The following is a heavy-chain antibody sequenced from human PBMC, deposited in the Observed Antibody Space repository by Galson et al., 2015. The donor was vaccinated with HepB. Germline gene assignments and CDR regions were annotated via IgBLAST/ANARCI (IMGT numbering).Heavy chain of an antibody. Sequence: SLRLSCAASGFTFSSYGMHWVRQAPGKGLEWVAVIWYDGSNKYYADSVKGRFTISRDNSKNTLYLQMNSLRAEDTAVYYCARGLPSYYYDSSGYSDYWGQGTLVTVSS. D-gene: IGHD3-22*01. J-gene: IGHJ4*02. CDR1: GFTFSSYG. CDR2: IWYDGSNK. CDR3: ARGLPSYYYDSSGYSDY. V-gene: IGHV3-33*01.